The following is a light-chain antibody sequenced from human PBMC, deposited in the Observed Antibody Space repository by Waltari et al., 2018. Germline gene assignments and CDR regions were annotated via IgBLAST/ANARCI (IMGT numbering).Light chain of an antibody. V-gene: IGKV3-20*01. CDR3: QQYGTSPPT. CDR2: ATS. CDR1: QSFSSSY. Sequence: EIVLTQSPGTLSLSPGEGATLSCRASQSFSSSYLGWYQQKPGQAPRPLISATSSRATGIPDRFIGSGSGTDFTLTITRLEPEDFAVYYCQQYGTSPPTFGQGTKVEIE. J-gene: IGKJ1*01.